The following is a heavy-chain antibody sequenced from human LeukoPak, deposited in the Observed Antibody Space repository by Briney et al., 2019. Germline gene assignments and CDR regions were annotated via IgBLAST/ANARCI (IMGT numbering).Heavy chain of an antibody. CDR1: GGSFSGYY. CDR3: ARGPGDSHDY. CDR2: INHSGST. Sequence: PSETLSLTCAVYGGSFSGYYWSWIRQPPGKGLEWIGEINHSGSTNYNPSLKSRVTISVDTSKNQFSLKLSSVTAADTAVYYCARGPGDSHDYWGQGTLVTVSS. V-gene: IGHV4-34*01. D-gene: IGHD4-17*01. J-gene: IGHJ4*02.